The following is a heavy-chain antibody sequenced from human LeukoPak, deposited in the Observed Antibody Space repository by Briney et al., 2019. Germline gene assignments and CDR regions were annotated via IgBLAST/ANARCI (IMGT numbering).Heavy chain of an antibody. V-gene: IGHV4-59*01. J-gene: IGHJ6*02. D-gene: IGHD4-23*01. Sequence: SENLSLTCTVSGGSISSYYWSWIRQPPGKGLEWIGYIYCSGSTNYNPSLKSRVTISVGTSKNQFSLKLSSVTAADTAVYYCASTVVTPGGYYYYGMDVWGQGTTVTVSS. CDR2: IYCSGST. CDR1: GGSISSYY. CDR3: ASTVVTPGGYYYYGMDV.